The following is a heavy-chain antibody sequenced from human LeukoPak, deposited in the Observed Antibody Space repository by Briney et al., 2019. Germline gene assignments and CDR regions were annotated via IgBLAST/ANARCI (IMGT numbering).Heavy chain of an antibody. Sequence: ASETLSLTCAVYGGSFSGYYWSWIRQPPGKGLGWIGEINHSGSTNYNPSLKSRVTISVDTSKNQFSLKLSSVTAADTAVYYCARSKPYYYGSGSYYKERIGPWGQGTLVTVSS. CDR2: INHSGST. V-gene: IGHV4-34*01. J-gene: IGHJ5*02. CDR1: GGSFSGYY. CDR3: ARSKPYYYGSGSYYKERIGP. D-gene: IGHD3-10*01.